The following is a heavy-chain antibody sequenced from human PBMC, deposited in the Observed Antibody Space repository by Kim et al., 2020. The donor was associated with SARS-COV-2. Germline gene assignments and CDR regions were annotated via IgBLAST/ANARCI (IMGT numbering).Heavy chain of an antibody. D-gene: IGHD3-3*01. J-gene: IGHJ4*01. CDR1: GGSFSGYY. CDR3: ARGPASWTVIMRYFDY. CDR2: INHSGST. Sequence: SETLSLTCAVYGGSFSGYYWSWIRQPPGKGLEWIGEINHSGSTNYNPSLKSRVTISVDTSKNQFSLKLSSVTAADTAVYYCARGPASWTVIMRYFDYWG. V-gene: IGHV4-34*01.